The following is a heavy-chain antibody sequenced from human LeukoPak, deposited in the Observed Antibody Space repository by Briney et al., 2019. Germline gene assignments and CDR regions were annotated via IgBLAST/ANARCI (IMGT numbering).Heavy chain of an antibody. Sequence: PGGSLRLSCAASGFTFSSYAMSWVRQAPGKGLEWVSAISGSGGSTYYADSVKGRFTISRDNSKNTLYLQMNNLRAEDTAVYYCAKDRSGWPEGMDVWGKGTTVTVSS. D-gene: IGHD6-19*01. CDR2: ISGSGGST. V-gene: IGHV3-23*01. CDR1: GFTFSSYA. J-gene: IGHJ6*04. CDR3: AKDRSGWPEGMDV.